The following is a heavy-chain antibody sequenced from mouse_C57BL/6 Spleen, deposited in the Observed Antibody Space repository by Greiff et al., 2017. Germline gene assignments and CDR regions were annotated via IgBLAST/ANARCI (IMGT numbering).Heavy chain of an antibody. D-gene: IGHD1-1*01. J-gene: IGHJ1*03. CDR2: IYPGDGDT. CDR1: GYAFSSYW. V-gene: IGHV1-80*01. CDR3: ARGGDLLWYFDV. Sequence: QVQLQQSGAELVKPGASVKISCKASGYAFSSYWMNWVKQRPGKGLEWIGQIYPGDGDTNYNGKFKGKATLTADKSSSTAYMELRSLTSEDSAVYFCARGGDLLWYFDVWGTGTTVTVSS.